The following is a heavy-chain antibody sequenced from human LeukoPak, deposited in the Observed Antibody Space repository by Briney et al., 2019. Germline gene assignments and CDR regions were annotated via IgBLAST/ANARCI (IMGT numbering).Heavy chain of an antibody. J-gene: IGHJ4*02. CDR1: GGSISSGGYY. CDR3: ARAITFGGVIVF. D-gene: IGHD3-16*02. Sequence: PSETLSLTCTVSGGSISSGGYYWSWIRQHPGKGLEWIGYIYYSGSTYYNPSLKSRVTISVDTSKNQFFLKLSSVTAADTAVYYCARAITFGGVIVFGGQGTLVTVSS. CDR2: IYYSGST. V-gene: IGHV4-31*03.